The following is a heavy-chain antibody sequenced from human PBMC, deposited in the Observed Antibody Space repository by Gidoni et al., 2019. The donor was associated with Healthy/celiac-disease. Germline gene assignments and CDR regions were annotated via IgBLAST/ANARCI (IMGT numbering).Heavy chain of an antibody. J-gene: IGHJ6*02. D-gene: IGHD6-13*01. V-gene: IGHV3-23*01. Sequence: EVQLLESGGGLVKPGGSLRLSCAASGFTFSSYAMSWVRQAPGKGLEWVSAISGSGGSTYYADSVKGRFTISRDNSKNTLYLQMNSLRAEDTAVYYCAKPLVPRLSYYYGMDVWGQGTTVTVSS. CDR2: ISGSGGST. CDR1: GFTFSSYA. CDR3: AKPLVPRLSYYYGMDV.